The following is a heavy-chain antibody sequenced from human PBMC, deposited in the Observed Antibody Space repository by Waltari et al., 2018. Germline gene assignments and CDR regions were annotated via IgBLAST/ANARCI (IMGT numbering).Heavy chain of an antibody. CDR2: IVPNVGIT. V-gene: IGHV1-69*02. D-gene: IGHD6-19*01. J-gene: IGHJ6*02. CDR1: KGTFSSYT. CDR3: AAGVAGTSNFYGMDV. Sequence: QVQLVQSGAEVKKPGSSVKVSCKASKGTFSSYTINWVRQAPGQGLEWMGRIVPNVGITNYAQKIQGRVTITADKSTSTAYMELSSLKSEDTALYYCAAGVAGTSNFYGMDVWGQGTTVTVSS.